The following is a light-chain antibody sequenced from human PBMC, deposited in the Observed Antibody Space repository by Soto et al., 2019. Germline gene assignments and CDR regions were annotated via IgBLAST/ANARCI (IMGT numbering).Light chain of an antibody. CDR1: SSDVGNYNY. CDR2: EVS. Sequence: QSALTQPASVSGSPGQSITISCTGTSSDVGNYNYVSWHQQHPGKAPKLMIYEVSNRPSGVSNRFSGSKSGNTASLTISGLQAEDEADYYCSSYTSSSSYVFGTGTKLTVL. J-gene: IGLJ1*01. V-gene: IGLV2-14*01. CDR3: SSYTSSSSYV.